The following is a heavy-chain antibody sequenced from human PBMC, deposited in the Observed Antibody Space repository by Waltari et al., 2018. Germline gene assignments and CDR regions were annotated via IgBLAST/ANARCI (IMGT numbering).Heavy chain of an antibody. D-gene: IGHD1-26*01. CDR1: GGSISSYY. CDR2: IYYSGST. V-gene: IGHV4-59*01. CDR3: ARDGGGAGFFDY. Sequence: QVQLQESGPGLVKPSETLSLTCTVSGGSISSYYWRWIRQPPGKGLEWIGYIYYSGSTNYNPSLKSRVTISVDTSKNQFSLKLSSVTAADTAVYYCARDGGGAGFFDYWGQGTLVTVSS. J-gene: IGHJ4*02.